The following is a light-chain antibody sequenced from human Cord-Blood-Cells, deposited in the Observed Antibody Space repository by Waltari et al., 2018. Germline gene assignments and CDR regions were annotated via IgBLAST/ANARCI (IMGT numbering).Light chain of an antibody. J-gene: IGLJ2*01. V-gene: IGLV2-11*01. CDR3: CSYAGSFVV. CDR1: SSDVGGYNY. CDR2: DVS. Sequence: QSDLTQPRSVSGSHGQSVTLSCTGTSSDVGGYNYVSWYQQHPGKAPKLMIYDVSKRPSGVPDRFSGSKSGNTASLTISGLHAEDEADYYCCSYAGSFVVFGGGTKLTVL.